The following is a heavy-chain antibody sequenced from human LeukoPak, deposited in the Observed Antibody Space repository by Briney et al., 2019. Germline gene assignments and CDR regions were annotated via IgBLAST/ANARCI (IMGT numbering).Heavy chain of an antibody. CDR3: ARGLGVADY. J-gene: IGHJ4*02. CDR2: INHSGST. V-gene: IGHV4-34*01. CDR1: GGSFSGYY. D-gene: IGHD2-21*01. Sequence: SETLSLTCAVYGGSFSGYYWSWIRQPPGKGLEWIGEINHSGSTNYNPSLKSRVTISVDTSKNQFSLKLSSVTAADTAVYYCARGLGVADYWGQGTPVTVSS.